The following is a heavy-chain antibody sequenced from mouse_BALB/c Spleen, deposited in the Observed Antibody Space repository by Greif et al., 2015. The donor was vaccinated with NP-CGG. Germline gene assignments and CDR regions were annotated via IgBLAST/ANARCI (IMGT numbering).Heavy chain of an antibody. V-gene: IGHV1-14*01. D-gene: IGHD2-1*01. J-gene: IGHJ4*01. CDR2: INPYNDGT. Sequence: VQLQQPGPELVKPGASVKMSCKASGYTFTSYVMHWVKQKPGQGLEWIGYINPYNDGTKYNEKFKGKATLTSDKSSSAAYMELSSLTSEDSAVYYCARSIYYGNFYAMDYWGQGTSVTVSS. CDR3: ARSIYYGNFYAMDY. CDR1: GYTFTSYV.